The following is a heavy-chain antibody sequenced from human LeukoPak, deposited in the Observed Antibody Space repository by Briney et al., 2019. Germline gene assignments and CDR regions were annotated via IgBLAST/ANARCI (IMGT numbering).Heavy chain of an antibody. CDR2: IIPICGTA. Sequence: SVKVSCKASGGTFSSYAISWVRQAPGQGLEWMGGIIPICGTANSAQKFQGRVTITRDESKSTAYMELSSLRSEDPAVYYCGGLVSYGDYPKIFDIWGQGTMVTVSS. J-gene: IGHJ3*02. D-gene: IGHD4-17*01. V-gene: IGHV1-69*13. CDR3: GGLVSYGDYPKIFDI. CDR1: GGTFSSYA.